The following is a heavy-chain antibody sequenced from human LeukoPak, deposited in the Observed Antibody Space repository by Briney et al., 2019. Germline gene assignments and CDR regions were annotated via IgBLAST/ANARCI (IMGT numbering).Heavy chain of an antibody. D-gene: IGHD2-21*02. CDR2: IHHRAGA. V-gene: IGHV4-34*01. CDR1: GGSFTDYY. J-gene: IGHJ6*02. CDR3: ARGPVRDDGLTGISYYFGLDV. Sequence: SETLSLTCAVYGGSFTDYYRSWIRHLPGKGLEWIGEIHHRAGANYNPSLWGRVTISADTSKNQFSLHLTSVTAADTATFCCARGPVRDDGLTGISYYFGLDVWGHGTTVTVFS.